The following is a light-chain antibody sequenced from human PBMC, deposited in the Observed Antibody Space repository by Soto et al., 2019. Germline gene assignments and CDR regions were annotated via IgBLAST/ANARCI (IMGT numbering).Light chain of an antibody. Sequence: IQMTQSPSSLSASLGNRVTITCRASQSISTYLNWYQKKPGKAPKLLIYAASTLQSGVPSRFSGSGSGTEFTLTISSLQPEDFATYYCQQLKSKLITFGQGSRLEIK. CDR3: QQLKSKLIT. CDR1: QSISTY. CDR2: AAS. J-gene: IGKJ5*01. V-gene: IGKV1-9*01.